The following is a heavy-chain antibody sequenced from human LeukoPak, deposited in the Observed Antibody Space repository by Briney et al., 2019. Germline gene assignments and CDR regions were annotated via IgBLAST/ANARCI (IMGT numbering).Heavy chain of an antibody. J-gene: IGHJ1*01. V-gene: IGHV5-51*01. CDR2: IYPGDSDT. CDR3: ARYTRGTAAGTPGYFQH. CDR1: GYNFTIYW. D-gene: IGHD6-13*01. Sequence: GESLKISCKGSGYNFTIYWIGWVRQMPGKGLEWMGIIYPGDSDTRYSPSFQGQVTISADKSISTAYLQWSSLKASDTAMYYCARYTRGTAAGTPGYFQHWGQGTLVTVSS.